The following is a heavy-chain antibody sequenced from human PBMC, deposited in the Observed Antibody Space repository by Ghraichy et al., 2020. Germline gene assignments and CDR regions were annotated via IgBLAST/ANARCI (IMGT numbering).Heavy chain of an antibody. CDR1: GFTFSSYA. Sequence: GGSLRLSCAASGFTFSSYAMSWVRQAPGKGLEWVSAISGSGGSTYYADSVKGRFTISRDNSKNTLYLQMNSLRAEDTAVYYCAKRFQDDYGVDLGFDYWGQGTLVTVSS. CDR2: ISGSGGST. J-gene: IGHJ4*02. V-gene: IGHV3-23*01. CDR3: AKRFQDDYGVDLGFDY. D-gene: IGHD4-17*01.